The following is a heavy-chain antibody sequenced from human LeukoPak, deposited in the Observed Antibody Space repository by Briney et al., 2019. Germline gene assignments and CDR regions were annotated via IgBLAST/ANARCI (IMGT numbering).Heavy chain of an antibody. V-gene: IGHV3-30*04. CDR1: GFSFSSYA. CDR3: ARDCHHYGSGSYQTDY. D-gene: IGHD3-10*01. J-gene: IGHJ4*02. CDR2: ISYDASII. Sequence: GGSLRLSCAASGFSFSSYAMHWFRQAPGKGLEWMALISYDASIIYYADSVRGRFTISRDNSKDTLYLQMNSLRAEDTAVYYCARDCHHYGSGSYQTDYWGQGTLVTVSS.